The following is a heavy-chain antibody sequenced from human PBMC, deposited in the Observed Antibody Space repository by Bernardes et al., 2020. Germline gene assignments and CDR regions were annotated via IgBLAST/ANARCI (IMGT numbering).Heavy chain of an antibody. J-gene: IGHJ4*02. CDR3: ARDGGTSYGPRVGDY. V-gene: IGHV3-7*01. Sequence: GGSLRLSCAASGFTFSNCWMSWVRQTPGKGLEWLANIKEDGSEKYYVDSVKGRFTISRDNAKNSLFLQMNSLRVEDTGVYYCARDGGTSYGPRVGDYWGQGTLVTVSS. CDR1: GFTFSNCW. CDR2: IKEDGSEK. D-gene: IGHD5-18*01.